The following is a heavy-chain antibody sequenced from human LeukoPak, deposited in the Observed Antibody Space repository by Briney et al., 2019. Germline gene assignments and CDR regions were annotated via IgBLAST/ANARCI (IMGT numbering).Heavy chain of an antibody. CDR1: GFTFSSYA. CDR2: ISGSGTRT. Sequence: PGGSLRLSCAASGFTFSSYAMSWVRQAPGKGLEWVLAISGSGTRTYYADSVKGRFTISRDNSKNTLYLQMNSLRAEDTAVYYCAKRYDSSGNYLGAFDIWGQGTMVTVSS. V-gene: IGHV3-23*01. CDR3: AKRYDSSGNYLGAFDI. J-gene: IGHJ3*02. D-gene: IGHD3-22*01.